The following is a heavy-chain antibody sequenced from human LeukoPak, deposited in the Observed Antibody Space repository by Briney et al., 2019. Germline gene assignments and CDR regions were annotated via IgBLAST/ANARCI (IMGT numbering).Heavy chain of an antibody. V-gene: IGHV4-59*11. CDR1: GGSITNHY. Sequence: SETLSLTCTVSGGSITNHYWSWIRQPPGKGLEWIGYIYYSGGTSYNPSLKSRVTISVDTSKNQFSLKPSSVTAADTAVYFCSRSGTLNFYDSSGYPFYYYYMDVWGKGTTVTVSS. CDR3: SRSGTLNFYDSSGYPFYYYYMDV. D-gene: IGHD3-22*01. J-gene: IGHJ6*03. CDR2: IYYSGGT.